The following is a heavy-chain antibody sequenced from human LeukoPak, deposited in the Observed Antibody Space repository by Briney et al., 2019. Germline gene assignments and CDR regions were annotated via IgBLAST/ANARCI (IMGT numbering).Heavy chain of an antibody. Sequence: GASVKVSCKASGGTFSSYAISWVRQAPGQGLEWMGRIIPIFGTANYAQKFQGRVTITTDESTSTDYMELSSLRSEDTAVYYCAREGSGWSRFDYWGQGTLVTVSS. CDR3: AREGSGWSRFDY. CDR1: GGTFSSYA. CDR2: IIPIFGTA. D-gene: IGHD6-19*01. J-gene: IGHJ4*02. V-gene: IGHV1-69*05.